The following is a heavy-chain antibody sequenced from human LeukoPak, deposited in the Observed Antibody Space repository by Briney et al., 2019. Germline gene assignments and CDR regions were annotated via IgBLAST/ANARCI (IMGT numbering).Heavy chain of an antibody. D-gene: IGHD3-9*01. CDR1: GFTFSSYG. J-gene: IGHJ4*02. CDR3: ARDGGDILTGYEYYFDY. V-gene: IGHV3-33*01. Sequence: PGRSLRLSYAASGFTFSSYGMHWVRQASGKGLEWVAVIWYDGSNKYYADSVKGRFTISRDNSKNTLYLQMNSLRAEDTAVYYCARDGGDILTGYEYYFDYWGQGTLVTVSS. CDR2: IWYDGSNK.